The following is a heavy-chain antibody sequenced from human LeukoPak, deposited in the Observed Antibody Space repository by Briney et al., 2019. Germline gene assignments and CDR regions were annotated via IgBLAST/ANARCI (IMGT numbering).Heavy chain of an antibody. J-gene: IGHJ5*02. CDR2: TYYRSTWYT. CDR1: GDSVSSNSVT. Sequence: SQTLSLTCAISGDSVSSNSVTWDWIRQAPSRGLEWLGRTYYRSTWYTDSAVSGCGRITVNPETTKNQLSLPLNSVTPEDTAVYYYARRLTQYDCFDPWGQGILVTVSS. CDR3: ARRLTQYDCFDP. D-gene: IGHD2-2*01. V-gene: IGHV6-1*01.